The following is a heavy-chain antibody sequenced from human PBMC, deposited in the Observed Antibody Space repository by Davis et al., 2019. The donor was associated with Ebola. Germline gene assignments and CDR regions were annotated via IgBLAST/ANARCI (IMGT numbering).Heavy chain of an antibody. D-gene: IGHD4-11*01. CDR3: ARDNYWKLDY. CDR1: RFTFSSYW. V-gene: IGHV3-74*01. Sequence: GESLKISCAASRFTFSSYWMHWVRQAPGKGLVWVSRINSDGSSTSYADSVKGRFTISRDNARNSFYLQMNSLRVEDTAVYYCARDNYWKLDYWGQGILVTVSS. J-gene: IGHJ4*02. CDR2: INSDGSST.